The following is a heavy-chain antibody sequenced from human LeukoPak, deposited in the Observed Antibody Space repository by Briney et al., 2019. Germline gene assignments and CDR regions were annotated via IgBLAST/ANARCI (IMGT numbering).Heavy chain of an antibody. CDR3: ARGLSSGNSPYNWFGP. D-gene: IGHD3-22*01. CDR2: IDLDGSKK. V-gene: IGHV3-7*04. J-gene: IGHJ5*02. Sequence: SGGSLRLSCVASGFTFSSSWMDWLRQAPGKGLEWVANIDLDGSKKNYVDSVKGRFTISRDNGKNSLHLQMDSLRAEDTAVYFCARGLSSGNSPYNWFGPWGQGTLVTVSS. CDR1: GFTFSSSW.